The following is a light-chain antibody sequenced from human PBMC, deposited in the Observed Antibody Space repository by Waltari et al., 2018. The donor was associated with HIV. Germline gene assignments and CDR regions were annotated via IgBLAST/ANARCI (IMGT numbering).Light chain of an antibody. Sequence: QSVLTQPPSVSGAPGQRVTIPCTGSSSNIGAGYDVHWYQQLPGTAPKLLIYGNSNRPSGVPDRFSGSKSGTSASLAITGLQAEDEADYYCQSYDSSLSGSSVFGTGTKVTVI. J-gene: IGLJ1*01. CDR3: QSYDSSLSGSSV. V-gene: IGLV1-40*01. CDR2: GNS. CDR1: SSNIGAGYD.